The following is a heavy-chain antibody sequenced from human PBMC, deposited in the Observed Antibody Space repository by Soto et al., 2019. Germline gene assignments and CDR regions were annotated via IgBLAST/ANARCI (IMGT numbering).Heavy chain of an antibody. V-gene: IGHV1-69*13. CDR2: IIPIFGTA. CDR1: GGTFSSYA. J-gene: IGHJ4*02. CDR3: AGGLMVYAIGY. D-gene: IGHD2-8*01. Sequence: ASVKVSCKASGGTFSSYAISWVRQAPGQGLEWMGGIIPIFGTANYAQKFQGRVTITADESTSTASMELSSLRSEDTAVYYCAGGLMVYAIGYWGQGTLVTVSS.